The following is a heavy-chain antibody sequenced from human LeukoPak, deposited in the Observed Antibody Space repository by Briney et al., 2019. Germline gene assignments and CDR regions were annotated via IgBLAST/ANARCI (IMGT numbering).Heavy chain of an antibody. J-gene: IGHJ3*02. CDR1: GFTFSSNT. Sequence: KSGGSLRLSCAASGFTFSSNTMNWVRQAPGKGLEWVSSITGTTTYTYYGDSVKGRFTISRDNAKNSLYLQMNSLRAEDTAVYYCARTMSGIDAFDIWGKWTMVTVSS. CDR3: ARTMSGIDAFDI. V-gene: IGHV3-21*01. D-gene: IGHD3-3*01. CDR2: ITGTTTYT.